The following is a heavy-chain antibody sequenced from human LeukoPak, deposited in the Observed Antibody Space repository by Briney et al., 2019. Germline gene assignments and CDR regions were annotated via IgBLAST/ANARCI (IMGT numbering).Heavy chain of an antibody. J-gene: IGHJ4*02. V-gene: IGHV3-30*03. D-gene: IGHD2-21*02. CDR3: AREAPDFYFDY. Sequence: GRSLRLSCAASGFTFSSYGMHWVRQAPGKGLEWVAVISYDGSNKYYADSVKGRFTISRDNSKNTLYLQMNSLRAEDTAVYYCAREAPDFYFDYWGQGTLVTVSS. CDR1: GFTFSSYG. CDR2: ISYDGSNK.